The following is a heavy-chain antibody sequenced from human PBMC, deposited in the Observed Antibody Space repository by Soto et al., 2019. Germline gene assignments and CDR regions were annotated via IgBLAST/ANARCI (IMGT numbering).Heavy chain of an antibody. CDR1: GGTFSSYA. J-gene: IGHJ6*02. CDR2: IIPIFGTA. Sequence: SVKVSCKASGGTFSSYAISWVRQAPGQGLEWMGGIIPIFGTANYAQKFQGRVTITADESTSTAYMELSSLRSEDTAVYYCARGKVVVVAATRAYYYGMDVWGQGTTVTVSS. D-gene: IGHD2-15*01. V-gene: IGHV1-69*13. CDR3: ARGKVVVVAATRAYYYGMDV.